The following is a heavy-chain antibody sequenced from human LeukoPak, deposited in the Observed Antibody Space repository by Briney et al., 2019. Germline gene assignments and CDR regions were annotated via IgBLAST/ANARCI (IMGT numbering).Heavy chain of an antibody. V-gene: IGHV3-30*18. D-gene: IGHD4-17*01. J-gene: IGHJ4*02. CDR2: ISYDGSNK. Sequence: GGPLRLSCAASGFTFSSYGMHWVRQAPGKGLEWVAVISYDGSNKYYADSVKGRFTISRDNSKNTLYLQMNSLRAEDTAVYYCAKDVDYGDYVFDYWGQGTLVTVSS. CDR3: AKDVDYGDYVFDY. CDR1: GFTFSSYG.